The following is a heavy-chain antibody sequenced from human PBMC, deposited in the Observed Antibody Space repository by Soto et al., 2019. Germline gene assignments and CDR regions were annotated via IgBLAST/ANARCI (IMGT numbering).Heavy chain of an antibody. D-gene: IGHD1-26*01. CDR3: ARDVGPITGQKRFDD. CDR1: GGTFSSYA. J-gene: IGHJ4*02. V-gene: IGHV1-69*13. Sequence: SVKVSCKASGGTFSSYAISWVRQAPGQGLEWMGGIIPIFGTANYAQKFQGRVTITADESTSTAYMELSSLRSEDTAVYYCARDVGPITGQKRFDDGGQGTLVTVSS. CDR2: IIPIFGTA.